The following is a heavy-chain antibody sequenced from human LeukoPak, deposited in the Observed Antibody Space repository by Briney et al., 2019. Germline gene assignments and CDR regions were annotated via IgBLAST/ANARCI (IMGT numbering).Heavy chain of an antibody. CDR3: ARCLLYLWNRNFYYYMDV. CDR1: EFSFRTYA. J-gene: IGHJ6*03. D-gene: IGHD2-8*01. V-gene: IGHV3-23*01. CDR2: ISVDDQGST. Sequence: GGSLRLSCTTSEFSFRTYAMAWVRQAPGKGLEWVSTISVDDQGSTYYTDSVKGRFTISRDTSQNTLSLQMNSLRGEDTTVYYCARCLLYLWNRNFYYYMDVWGKGTTVTVSS.